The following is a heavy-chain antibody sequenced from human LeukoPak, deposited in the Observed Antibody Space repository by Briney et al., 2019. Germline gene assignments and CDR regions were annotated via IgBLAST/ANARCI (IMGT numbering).Heavy chain of an antibody. Sequence: GRSLRLSCAASGFTFSSYAMHWVRQAPGKGLEWVAVISYDGSNKYYADSVKGRFTISRDTAKNSLYLQMNTLRVEDTAVYYCVKEKLEARNHVFDYWGQGSRVTVSA. D-gene: IGHD1-14*01. V-gene: IGHV3-30-3*01. J-gene: IGHJ4*02. CDR1: GFTFSSYA. CDR2: ISYDGSNK. CDR3: VKEKLEARNHVFDY.